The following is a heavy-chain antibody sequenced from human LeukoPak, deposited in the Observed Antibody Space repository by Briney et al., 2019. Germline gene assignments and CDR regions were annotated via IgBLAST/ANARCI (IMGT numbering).Heavy chain of an antibody. Sequence: ASVKVSCKASGYTFIRYYMYWVRQAPGQGLEWMGIINPSGGSTSYAQKFQGRLTMTRDTSTSTVYMELSSLRSEDTAVYYCATRARGGSYGSFDYWGQGTLVTVSS. CDR1: GYTFIRYY. D-gene: IGHD2-15*01. V-gene: IGHV1-46*01. CDR3: ATRARGGSYGSFDY. CDR2: INPSGGST. J-gene: IGHJ4*02.